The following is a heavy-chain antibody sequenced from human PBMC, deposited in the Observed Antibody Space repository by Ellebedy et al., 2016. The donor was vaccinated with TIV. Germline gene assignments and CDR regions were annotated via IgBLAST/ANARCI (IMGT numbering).Heavy chain of an antibody. CDR3: SRGHSLSSTWYFLFSTGHDRIDF. V-gene: IGHV1-8*02. CDR1: GYTFTSYG. J-gene: IGHJ4*02. Sequence: ASVKVSCKASGYTFTSYGISWVRQATGQGLEWMGWMNPNSGNTDCAQKFQGRVIMTRNISTSVAYMELNFLRSEDTAVYFWSRGHSLSSTWYFLFSTGHDRIDFWGQGTLVTVTS. D-gene: IGHD6-13*01. CDR2: MNPNSGNT.